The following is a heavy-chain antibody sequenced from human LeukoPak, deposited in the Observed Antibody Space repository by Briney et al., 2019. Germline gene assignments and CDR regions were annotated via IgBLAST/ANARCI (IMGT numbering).Heavy chain of an antibody. CDR3: ARDSYGSGSYYRIDY. J-gene: IGHJ4*02. Sequence: GGSLRLSCAASGFTFSSYSMNWVRQAPGKGLEWVSYISSSSSTIYYADSVKGRFTISRDNAKNSLYLQMNSLRAEDTAVYYCARDSYGSGSYYRIDYWGQGTLVTVSS. CDR1: GFTFSSYS. D-gene: IGHD3-10*01. CDR2: ISSSSSTI. V-gene: IGHV3-48*04.